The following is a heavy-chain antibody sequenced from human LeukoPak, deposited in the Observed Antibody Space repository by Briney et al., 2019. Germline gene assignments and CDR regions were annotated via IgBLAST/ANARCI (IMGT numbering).Heavy chain of an antibody. CDR3: AREMATANWFDP. J-gene: IGHJ5*02. D-gene: IGHD5-12*01. Sequence: PSETLSLTCTVSGGSISSYYWSWIRQPPGKGLEWIGYIYYSESTNYNPSLKSRVTISVDTSKSQFSLKLSSVTAADTAVYYCAREMATANWFDPWGQGTLVTVSS. V-gene: IGHV4-59*12. CDR2: IYYSEST. CDR1: GGSISSYY.